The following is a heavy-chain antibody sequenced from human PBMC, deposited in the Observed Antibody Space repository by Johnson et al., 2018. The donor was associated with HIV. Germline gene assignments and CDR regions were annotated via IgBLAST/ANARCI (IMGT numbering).Heavy chain of an antibody. CDR2: ISYDGSDK. V-gene: IGHV3-30*19. J-gene: IGHJ3*02. Sequence: QVQLVESGGGVVQPGRSLRLSCAASGFTFSSYGMHWVRQAPGKGLEWVAVISYDGSDKYYADSVKGRFTISRDNSKNRLYLQMNSLRAEDTALYYCARGEGYEYDAFDIWGQGTMVTVSS. CDR3: ARGEGYEYDAFDI. CDR1: GFTFSSYG. D-gene: IGHD5-12*01.